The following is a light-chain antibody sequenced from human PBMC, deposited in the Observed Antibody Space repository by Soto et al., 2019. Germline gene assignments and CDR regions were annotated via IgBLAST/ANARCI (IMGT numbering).Light chain of an antibody. CDR2: DVS. V-gene: IGLV2-14*01. J-gene: IGLJ3*02. CDR3: SSYTSSSTLNWV. CDR1: SSDVGGYNY. Sequence: QSALTQPASVSGSPGQSITISCTGTSSDVGGYNYVSWYQQHPGKAPKLMIYDVSNLPSGVSNRFSGSKSGNTASLTISGLQAEDEADYYCSSYTSSSTLNWVFGGGTKLTVL.